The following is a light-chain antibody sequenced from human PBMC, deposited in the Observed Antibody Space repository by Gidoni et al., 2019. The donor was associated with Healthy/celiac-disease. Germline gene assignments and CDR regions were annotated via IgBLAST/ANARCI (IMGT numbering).Light chain of an antibody. CDR1: ESVSSSY. V-gene: IGKV3-20*01. CDR2: GAS. Sequence: PGTRSVSPGERATLSCRASESVSSSYLAWYQQKPGQAPRLRIYGASSRATGTPDRFSGSGSGTDFPLTISRLEPEDFAVSYCQQYGSSLALTFGGGTKVEIK. J-gene: IGKJ4*01. CDR3: QQYGSSLALT.